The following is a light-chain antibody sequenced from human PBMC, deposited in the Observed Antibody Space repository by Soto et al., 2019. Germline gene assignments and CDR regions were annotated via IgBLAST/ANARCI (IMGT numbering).Light chain of an antibody. J-gene: IGKJ1*01. Sequence: IVMTQSPATLSVSPGERATLSCRASQSVSSNLAWYQQKPGQAPRLLIYGASTRATGIPARFSGSGSGTEFTLTISSLPSEDFAVYYCQQYDNWPTWTFGKGAKVDI. CDR3: QQYDNWPTWT. CDR1: QSVSSN. V-gene: IGKV3-15*01. CDR2: GAS.